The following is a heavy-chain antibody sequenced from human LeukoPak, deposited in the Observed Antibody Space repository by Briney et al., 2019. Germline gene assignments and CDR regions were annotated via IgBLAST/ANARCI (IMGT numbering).Heavy chain of an antibody. J-gene: IGHJ4*02. CDR3: ARGGDYYDSSGYLGY. CDR1: GGTFSSYA. V-gene: IGHV1-69*13. Sequence: SVTFSCTASGGTFSSYAISWVRQAPGQGLEWMGGIIPIFGTANYAQKFQGRVTITADESTSTAYMELSSLRSEDTAVYYCARGGDYYDSSGYLGYGGQGTLVTVSA. CDR2: IIPIFGTA. D-gene: IGHD3-22*01.